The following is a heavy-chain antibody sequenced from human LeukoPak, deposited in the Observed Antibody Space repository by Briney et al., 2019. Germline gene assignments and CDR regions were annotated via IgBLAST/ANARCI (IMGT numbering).Heavy chain of an antibody. D-gene: IGHD3-22*01. V-gene: IGHV3-74*01. Sequence: GGSLRLSCAASGFTFSTYTIHWVRQVPGKGLMWVSRINNDGRDTTYADSVKGRFTISRDNAKDTLYLQMNSLRAEDTAVYYCARDGGGSSGYYWGLGYWGQGTLVTVFS. CDR2: INNDGRDT. CDR3: ARDGGGSSGYYWGLGY. J-gene: IGHJ4*02. CDR1: GFTFSTYT.